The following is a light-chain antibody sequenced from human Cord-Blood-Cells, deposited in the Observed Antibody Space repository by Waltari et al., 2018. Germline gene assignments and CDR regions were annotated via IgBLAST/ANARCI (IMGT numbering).Light chain of an antibody. J-gene: IGKJ2*01. CDR2: CAS. V-gene: IGKV3-20*01. CDR1: QSVSSSY. CDR3: QQYGSSPYT. Sequence: EIVLTQSPGTLSLSPGERATLSCRASQSVSSSYLAWYQQKPGQAPRLLIYCASSRATGIPDRFSGSGSGTDFTLTISRLEPEGFAVYYCQQYGSSPYTFGQGTKLEIK.